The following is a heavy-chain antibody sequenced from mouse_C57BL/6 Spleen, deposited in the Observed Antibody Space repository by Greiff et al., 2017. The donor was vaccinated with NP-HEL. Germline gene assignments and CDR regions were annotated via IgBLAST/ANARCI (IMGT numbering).Heavy chain of an antibody. V-gene: IGHV1-52*01. D-gene: IGHD2-5*01. CDR3: ARKGDSNHAMDY. Sequence: QVQLKQPGAELVRPGSSVKLSCKASGYTFTSYWMHWVKQRPIQGLEWIGNIDPSDSETHYNQKFKDKATLTVDKSSSTAYMQLSSLTSEDSAVYYCARKGDSNHAMDYWGQGASVTVSS. CDR1: GYTFTSYW. J-gene: IGHJ4*01. CDR2: IDPSDSET.